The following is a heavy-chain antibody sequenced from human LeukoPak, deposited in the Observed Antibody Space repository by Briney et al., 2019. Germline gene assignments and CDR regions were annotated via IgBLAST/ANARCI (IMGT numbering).Heavy chain of an antibody. V-gene: IGHV3-23*01. CDR2: ISGSGGST. J-gene: IGHJ4*02. Sequence: GGSLEPSGAAPGFTLSSNARSWFGQPPGKGLEWVSAISGSGGSTYYADSVKGRFTISRDNSKNTLYLHMNSLRAEDTAVYYCAKRSSSAIDYWGQGTLVTVSS. D-gene: IGHD3-22*01. CDR1: GFTLSSNA. CDR3: AKRSSSAIDY.